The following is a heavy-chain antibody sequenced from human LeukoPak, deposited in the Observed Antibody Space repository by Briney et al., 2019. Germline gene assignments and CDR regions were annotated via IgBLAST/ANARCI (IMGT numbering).Heavy chain of an antibody. D-gene: IGHD3-16*01. CDR1: GFTFSTYS. CDR2: IPYDESSK. Sequence: GGSLRLSCAASGFTFSTYSMNWVRQAPGKGPEWVAVIPYDESSKDHADSVKGRFTISRDNSKNTLYLQMESLTPEDTAVYYCVRDGGSLTLSNTGNYFDYWGQGTRVTVSS. V-gene: IGHV3-30*03. J-gene: IGHJ4*02. CDR3: VRDGGSLTLSNTGNYFDY.